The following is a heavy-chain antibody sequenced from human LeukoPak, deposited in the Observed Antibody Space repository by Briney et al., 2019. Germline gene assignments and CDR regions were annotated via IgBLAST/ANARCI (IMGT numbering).Heavy chain of an antibody. V-gene: IGHV1-18*01. CDR1: GYTFTSYG. D-gene: IGHD1-26*01. Sequence: ASVKVSCKASGYTFTSYGISWVRQAPGQGLEWMGWISAYNGNTNYAQKLQGRVTMTTDTSTSTAYMELRSLRSDDTAVYYCARDVGATTNVPEYFQHWGQGTLVTVSS. CDR3: ARDVGATTNVPEYFQH. CDR2: ISAYNGNT. J-gene: IGHJ1*01.